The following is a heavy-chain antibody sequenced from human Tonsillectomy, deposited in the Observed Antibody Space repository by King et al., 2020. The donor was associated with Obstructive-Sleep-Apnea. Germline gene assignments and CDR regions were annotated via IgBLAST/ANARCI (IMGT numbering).Heavy chain of an antibody. D-gene: IGHD2-2*01. CDR1: GCSISSSSYY. V-gene: IGHV4-39*02. CDR2: MYYSGST. J-gene: IGHJ5*02. CDR3: ARAIVVVPAAMRWKYHWFDP. Sequence: QLQESGPGLVKPSETLSLTCTVSGCSISSSSYYWGWIRQPPGKGLEWIGSMYYSGSTYHNPSLKSRVTISVDTSKSHFSLKLSSVPAADTDVYYCARAIVVVPAAMRWKYHWFDPWGQGTLVTVSS.